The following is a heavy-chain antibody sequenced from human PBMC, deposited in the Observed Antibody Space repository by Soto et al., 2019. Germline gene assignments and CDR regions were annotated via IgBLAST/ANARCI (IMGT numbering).Heavy chain of an antibody. V-gene: IGHV4-59*01. Sequence: SETLSLTCTVSGGSISSYYWSWIRQPPGKGLEWIGYIYYSGSTNYNSSLKSRVTISVDTSKNQFSLKLSSVTAADTAVYYCARVLRPKYYFDYWGQGTLVTVSS. CDR3: ARVLRPKYYFDY. CDR2: IYYSGST. J-gene: IGHJ4*02. CDR1: GGSISSYY. D-gene: IGHD3-3*01.